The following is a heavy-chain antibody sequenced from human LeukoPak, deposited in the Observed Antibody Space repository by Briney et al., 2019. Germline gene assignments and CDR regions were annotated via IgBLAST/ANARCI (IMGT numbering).Heavy chain of an antibody. D-gene: IGHD6-13*01. J-gene: IGHJ3*02. Sequence: SETLSLTCTVSGGSISSYYWSWIRQPPGKGLEWIGYIYYSGSTNYNPSLRSRVTISVDTSKNQFSLKLNSVTAADTAVYYCVGAPPLLYSSSSLGAFDIWGQGTMVTVSS. V-gene: IGHV4-59*01. CDR2: IYYSGST. CDR3: VGAPPLLYSSSSLGAFDI. CDR1: GGSISSYY.